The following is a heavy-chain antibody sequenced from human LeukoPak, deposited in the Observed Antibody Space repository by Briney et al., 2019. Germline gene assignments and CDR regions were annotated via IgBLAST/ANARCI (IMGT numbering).Heavy chain of an antibody. Sequence: SVKVSCKASGGTFSSYAISWVRQAPGQGLEWMGGIIPIFGTANYAQKFQGRVTITADESTSTAYMELSSLRSEDTTVYYCARSQQRGYSYGRLDYWGQGTLVTVSS. V-gene: IGHV1-69*13. J-gene: IGHJ4*02. CDR3: ARSQQRGYSYGRLDY. CDR1: GGTFSSYA. CDR2: IIPIFGTA. D-gene: IGHD5-18*01.